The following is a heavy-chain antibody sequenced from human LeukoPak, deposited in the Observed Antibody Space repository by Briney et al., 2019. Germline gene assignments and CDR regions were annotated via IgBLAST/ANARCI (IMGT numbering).Heavy chain of an antibody. V-gene: IGHV1-24*01. Sequence: ASVKVSCKVSGHTLTELSMHWVRQAPGKGLEWMGGFDPEDGETIYAQKFQGRVTMTEDTSTDTAYMELSSLRSEDTAVYYCATAYCSSTSCYFDYWGQGTLVTVSS. CDR2: FDPEDGET. J-gene: IGHJ4*02. D-gene: IGHD2-2*01. CDR1: GHTLTELS. CDR3: ATAYCSSTSCYFDY.